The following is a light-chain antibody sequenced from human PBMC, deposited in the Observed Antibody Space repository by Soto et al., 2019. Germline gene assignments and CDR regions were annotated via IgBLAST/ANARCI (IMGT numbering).Light chain of an antibody. CDR3: QQYGASPWT. J-gene: IGKJ1*01. CDR1: QSVSSSH. CDR2: DTS. V-gene: IGKV3-20*01. Sequence: EVELTQSPGTLSLYPGERATLSCRASQSVSSSHLAWYQQKRGQAPRLLIYDTSTSATGIPDGFSGSGSGTDFTLTISRLEPEDFAVYHCQQYGASPWTFGQGTKVDIK.